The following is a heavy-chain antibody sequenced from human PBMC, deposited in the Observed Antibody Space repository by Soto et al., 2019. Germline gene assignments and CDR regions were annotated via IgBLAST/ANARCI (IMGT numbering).Heavy chain of an antibody. D-gene: IGHD2-15*01. J-gene: IGHJ6*02. CDR1: GYSFTSYW. CDR3: ARLNKRGYCSGGSCLSYYYYGMDV. CDR2: IDPSDSYT. Sequence: PGESLKISCNGSGYSFTSYWISWVRQMPGKGLEWMGRIDPSDSYTNYSPSFQGHVTISADKSISTAYLQWSSLKASDTAMYYCARLNKRGYCSGGSCLSYYYYGMDVWGQGTTVTVSS. V-gene: IGHV5-10-1*01.